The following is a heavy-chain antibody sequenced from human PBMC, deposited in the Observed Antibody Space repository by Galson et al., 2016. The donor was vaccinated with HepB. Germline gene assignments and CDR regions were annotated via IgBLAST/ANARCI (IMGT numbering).Heavy chain of an antibody. CDR2: ISATGGTT. D-gene: IGHD3-16*01. J-gene: IGHJ4*02. CDR1: GFTFSSYA. Sequence: SLRLSCAASGFTFSSYAMTWVRQAPGKGLQWVSAISATGGTTYYGESVKGRFTISRDNSKNTLYLQMNSLRAEDTAVYYCVKESPVRGNHFEYWGQGTLGTVSS. V-gene: IGHV3-23*01. CDR3: VKESPVRGNHFEY.